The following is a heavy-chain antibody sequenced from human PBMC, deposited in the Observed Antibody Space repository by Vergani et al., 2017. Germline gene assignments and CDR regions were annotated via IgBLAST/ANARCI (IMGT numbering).Heavy chain of an antibody. CDR3: ARERDSYYYDSSGYYRSHAFDI. V-gene: IGHV3-53*01. Sequence: VQLVDSGGGLIQPGGSLRLSCAASGFTVSSNYMSWFRQAPGKGLEWVSVIYSGGSTYYADSVKGRFTISRDTSKNTLYLQMNSLRAEDTAVYYCARERDSYYYDSSGYYRSHAFDIWGQGTMVTVSS. CDR2: IYSGGST. D-gene: IGHD3-22*01. J-gene: IGHJ3*02. CDR1: GFTVSSNY.